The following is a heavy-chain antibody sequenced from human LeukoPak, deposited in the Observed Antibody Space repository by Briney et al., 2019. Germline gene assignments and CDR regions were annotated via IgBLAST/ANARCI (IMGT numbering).Heavy chain of an antibody. V-gene: IGHV3-21*01. CDR3: ARDYSLTAMGV. Sequence: GGSLRLSCAASGFTFSGYTMNWVRQAPGKGLEWVSSISSSSDYIYYADSVQGRFTISRDNAKNSLYLQMNSLRAEDTAVYYCARDYSLTAMGVWGQGTTVTVSS. CDR1: GFTFSGYT. CDR2: ISSSSDYI. D-gene: IGHD2-15*01. J-gene: IGHJ6*02.